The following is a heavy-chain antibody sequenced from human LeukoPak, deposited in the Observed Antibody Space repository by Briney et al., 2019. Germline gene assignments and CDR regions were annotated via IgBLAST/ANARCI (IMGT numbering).Heavy chain of an antibody. CDR1: DGSISSYY. V-gene: IGHV4-59*05. CDR2: IYYSGST. J-gene: IGHJ4*02. Sequence: SETLSLTCTVSDGSISSYYWSWIRQPPGKGLEWIGSIYYSGSTYYNPSLKSRVTISVDTSKNQFSLKLSSVTAADTAVYYCASPQGFYGDYELFRYWGQGTLVTVSS. CDR3: ASPQGFYGDYELFRY. D-gene: IGHD4-17*01.